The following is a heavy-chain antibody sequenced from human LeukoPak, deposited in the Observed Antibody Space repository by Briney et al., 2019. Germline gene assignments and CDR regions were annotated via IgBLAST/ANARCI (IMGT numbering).Heavy chain of an antibody. CDR2: IKHDGTQN. D-gene: IGHD6-13*01. Sequence: GGSLRLSCVASGFTFSSYWMSWVRQAPGKGLEWVANIKHDGTQNYYVDSVKGRFTISRDNAKNSLYPQMNSLRAEETAVYYCARLRPYSSDWYAYYGMDVWGQGTTVTVSS. V-gene: IGHV3-7*04. CDR1: GFTFSSYW. J-gene: IGHJ6*02. CDR3: ARLRPYSSDWYAYYGMDV.